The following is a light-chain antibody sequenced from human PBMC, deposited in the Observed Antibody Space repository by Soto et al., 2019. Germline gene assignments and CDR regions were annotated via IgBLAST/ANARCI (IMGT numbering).Light chain of an antibody. V-gene: IGLV2-14*01. Sequence: QSALTQPASVSGSPGQSITISCTGTGSDVGAYRYVSWYRQHPGQAPKLMIYDVSNRPSGVSDRFSGSKSGNTASLTISWLQSEDEADYYCASYTSSSSYAFGTGTKLTVL. CDR2: DVS. CDR1: GSDVGAYRY. CDR3: ASYTSSSSYA. J-gene: IGLJ1*01.